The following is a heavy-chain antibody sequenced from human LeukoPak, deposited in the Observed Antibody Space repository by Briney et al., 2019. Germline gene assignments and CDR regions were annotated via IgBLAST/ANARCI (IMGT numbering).Heavy chain of an antibody. V-gene: IGHV4-61*02. CDR3: ALTPGYYDSSGYYY. Sequence: SETLSLTCTVSGGSISSGGYYWSWIRQPAGKGLEWIGRIYTSGSTNYNPSLKSRVTMSVDTSKNQFSLKLSSVTAADTAVYYCALTPGYYDSSGYYYWGQGTLVTVSS. CDR2: IYTSGST. CDR1: GGSISSGGYY. D-gene: IGHD3-22*01. J-gene: IGHJ4*02.